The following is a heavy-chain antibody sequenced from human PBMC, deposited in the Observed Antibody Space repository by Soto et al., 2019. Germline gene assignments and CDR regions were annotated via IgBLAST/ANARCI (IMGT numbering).Heavy chain of an antibody. CDR2: ISAYNGQT. CDR1: GYTFTNYG. CDR3: VRGDGGYFDQ. D-gene: IGHD3-16*01. J-gene: IGHJ4*02. V-gene: IGHV1-18*01. Sequence: QVQLVQSGVEVKKPGASVKVSCKAMGYTFTNYGLSWVRQAPGEGLEWLGWISAYNGQTKYAQKVQDRVTLTTDTSATTAFLELRSLTSDDTAVYYCVRGDGGYFDQWGQGTLVLVSS.